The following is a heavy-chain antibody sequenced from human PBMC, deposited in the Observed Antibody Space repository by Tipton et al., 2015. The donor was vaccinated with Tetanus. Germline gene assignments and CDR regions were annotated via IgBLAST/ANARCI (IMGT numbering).Heavy chain of an antibody. V-gene: IGHV4-30-4*01. CDR1: GTSLSSGDYF. Sequence: LSLTCSVSGTSLSSGDYFWSWLRQSPGGGLEWIGYINSLGSTWYNPSLKSRVTISVDSSKNQFSLNVNSVTAADTAVYFCVGGRGLGAYSFGFEHWGQGVLVTVSS. J-gene: IGHJ4*02. CDR3: VGGRGLGAYSFGFEH. CDR2: INSLGST. D-gene: IGHD5-12*01.